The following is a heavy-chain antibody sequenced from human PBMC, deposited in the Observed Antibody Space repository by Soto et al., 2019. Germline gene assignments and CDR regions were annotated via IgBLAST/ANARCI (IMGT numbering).Heavy chain of an antibody. Sequence: PSETLSLTCTVSGGSVRSSGYYWAWIRQPPGKGLEWIGSLYSSGKTYRNPSLKSRVTMSDDTSKNQLYLRLSSVTAADPAVYYCARLILAFPELFDYWGQRSLVSVSS. J-gene: IGHJ4*02. CDR1: GGSVRSSGYY. CDR2: LYSSGKT. D-gene: IGHD1-7*01. CDR3: ARLILAFPELFDY. V-gene: IGHV4-39*01.